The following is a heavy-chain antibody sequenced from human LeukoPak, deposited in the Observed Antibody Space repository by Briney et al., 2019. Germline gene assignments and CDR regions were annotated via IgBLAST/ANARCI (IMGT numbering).Heavy chain of an antibody. Sequence: GGSLRLSCAASGFTFSTCAMSWVRQAPWKGLEWVSVISGSGDITYYPDSVRGRFIISRDNSKNTLYLQMNSLSAEDTAVYYCAKGKRFLEWLDAFDIWGQGTMVTVSS. D-gene: IGHD3-3*01. CDR2: ISGSGDIT. CDR3: AKGKRFLEWLDAFDI. CDR1: GFTFSTCA. V-gene: IGHV3-23*01. J-gene: IGHJ3*02.